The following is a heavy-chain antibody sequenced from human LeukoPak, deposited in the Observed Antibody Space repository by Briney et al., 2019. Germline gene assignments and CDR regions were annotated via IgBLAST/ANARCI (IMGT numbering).Heavy chain of an antibody. Sequence: SETLSLTCTVSGGSISSSSYYWGWIRQPPGKGLEWIGSIYYSGSTYYNPSLKSRVTISVDTSKNQFSLRPSSVTAADTAVYYCARVAAAGNYYYYYMDVWGKGTTVTVSS. D-gene: IGHD6-13*01. J-gene: IGHJ6*03. CDR3: ARVAAAGNYYYYYMDV. V-gene: IGHV4-39*01. CDR1: GGSISSSSYY. CDR2: IYYSGST.